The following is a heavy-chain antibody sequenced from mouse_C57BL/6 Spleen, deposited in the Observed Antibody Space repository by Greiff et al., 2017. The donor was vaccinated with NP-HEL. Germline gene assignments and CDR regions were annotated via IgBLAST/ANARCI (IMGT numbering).Heavy chain of an antibody. V-gene: IGHV3-6*01. J-gene: IGHJ1*03. CDR2: ISYDGSN. CDR3: ATDWYFDV. CDR1: GYSITSGYY. Sequence: DVQLQESGPGLVKPSQSLSLTCSVTGYSITSGYYWNWLRQFPGNKLEWMGYISYDGSNNYNPSLKNRISITRDTSKNQFFLKLNSVTTEDTATYYCATDWYFDVWGTGTTVTVSS.